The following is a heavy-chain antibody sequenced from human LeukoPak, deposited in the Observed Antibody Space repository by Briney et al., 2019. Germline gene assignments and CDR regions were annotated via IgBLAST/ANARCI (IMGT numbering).Heavy chain of an antibody. D-gene: IGHD3-16*02. J-gene: IGHJ2*01. CDR2: IVVGSGNT. CDR3: AARSYYDYVWGSYRSNWYFDL. Sequence: GTSVKVSCKASGFTFTSSAMQWVRQARGQRLGWIGWIVVGSGNTNYAQKFQERVTITRDMSTSTAYMELSSLRSEDTAVYYCAARSYYDYVWGSYRSNWYFDLWGRGTLVTVSS. V-gene: IGHV1-58*02. CDR1: GFTFTSSA.